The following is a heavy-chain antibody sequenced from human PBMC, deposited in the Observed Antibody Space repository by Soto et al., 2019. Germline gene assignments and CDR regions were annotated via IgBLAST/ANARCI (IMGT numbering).Heavy chain of an antibody. Sequence: PLRHPWRSSLFTFSNYWMEWVRQSPLKLLGWVERINSDVSMTSYAESVKGRFTISRDSAKNALYLQVDSLRAEVTAVYYCTRRSDGVGGSCWPDTHDYGMDAWCQGTTVNVSS. J-gene: IGHJ6*02. V-gene: IGHV3-74*01. D-gene: IGHD2-15*01. CDR2: INSDVSMT. CDR1: LFTFSNYW. CDR3: TRRSDGVGGSCWPDTHDYGMDA.